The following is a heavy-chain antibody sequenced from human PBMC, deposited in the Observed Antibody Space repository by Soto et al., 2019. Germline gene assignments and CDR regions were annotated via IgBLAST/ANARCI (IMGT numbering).Heavy chain of an antibody. CDR2: IYYSGST. CDR3: ARPPEGVAATGGFDY. Sequence: SETLSLTCTVSGGSISSSSYYWGWIRQPPGKGLEWIGSIYYSGSTYYNPSLKSRVTISVDTSKNQFSLKLSSVTAADTAVYYCARPPEGVAATGGFDYWGQGTLVTVSS. D-gene: IGHD2-15*01. CDR1: GGSISSSSYY. V-gene: IGHV4-39*01. J-gene: IGHJ4*02.